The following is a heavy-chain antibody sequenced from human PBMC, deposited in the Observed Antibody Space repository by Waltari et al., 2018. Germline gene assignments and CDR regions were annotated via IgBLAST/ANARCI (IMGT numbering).Heavy chain of an antibody. D-gene: IGHD1-1*01. J-gene: IGHJ3*01. CDR3: GHRRLEQAFDV. Sequence: QITLEESGPTLVKTTQTLTLTCTLPGLSISSSGVSVGWIRQPPGKTLEWLALIYWDDDARYSPSLRSRLTITKDNSKNQMVLTMTDVRPDDTATYYCGHRRLEQAFDVWGHGTMVTVSS. CDR1: GLSISSSGVS. V-gene: IGHV2-5*02. CDR2: IYWDDDA.